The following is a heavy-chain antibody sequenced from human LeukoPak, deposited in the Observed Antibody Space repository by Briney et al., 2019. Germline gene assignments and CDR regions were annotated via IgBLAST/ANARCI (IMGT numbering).Heavy chain of an antibody. J-gene: IGHJ6*03. D-gene: IGHD5-18*01. CDR2: IIPIFGTA. CDR3: ARDEGRERGYSYGLLLRYYYYMDV. Sequence: GASVKVSCKASGGTFSSYAISWVRQAPGQGLEWMGGIIPIFGTANDAQKFEGRVTITADESTSTAYMELSSLRSEDTAVYYCARDEGRERGYSYGLLLRYYYYMDVWGKGTTVTVSS. CDR1: GGTFSSYA. V-gene: IGHV1-69*13.